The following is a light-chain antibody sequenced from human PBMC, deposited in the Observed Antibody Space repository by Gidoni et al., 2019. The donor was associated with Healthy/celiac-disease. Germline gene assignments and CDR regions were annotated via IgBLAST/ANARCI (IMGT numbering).Light chain of an antibody. CDR1: QSISSW. CDR2: KAS. Sequence: DIQMTQSPSTLSAAVGDRVTITCPASQSISSWLAWYQQKPGKAPKLLIYKASSLESGFPSRFSGSGSGTEFTLTISSLQPDDFATYYCQQYNSYSRTFGQGTKVEIK. V-gene: IGKV1-5*03. J-gene: IGKJ1*01. CDR3: QQYNSYSRT.